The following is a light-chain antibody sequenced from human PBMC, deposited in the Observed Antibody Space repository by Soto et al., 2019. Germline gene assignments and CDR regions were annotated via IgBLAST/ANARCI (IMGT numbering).Light chain of an antibody. CDR1: KLGDKY. J-gene: IGLJ2*01. Sequence: SYELTQPPSVSVSPGQTASITCSGDKLGDKYACWYQQKPGQSPVLVIYQDSKRPSGIPERFSGSNSGNTATLTISGTQAMDEADYYCQASDSSTVVFGGGTKVTV. V-gene: IGLV3-1*01. CDR3: QASDSSTVV. CDR2: QDS.